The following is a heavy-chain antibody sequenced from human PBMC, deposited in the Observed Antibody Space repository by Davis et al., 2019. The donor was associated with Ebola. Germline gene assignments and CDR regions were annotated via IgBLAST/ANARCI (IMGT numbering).Heavy chain of an antibody. Sequence: PSETLSLTCTVSGVSISRHYWSWIRQPPGKRLEWFGSIYYTGSAYYNSSLASRATISVDTSKNQFSLQLTSVTAADTAMYYCSERGSSVWGQGTLVTVSS. CDR1: GVSISRHY. V-gene: IGHV4-59*03. D-gene: IGHD3-10*01. J-gene: IGHJ4*02. CDR2: IYYTGSA. CDR3: SERGSSV.